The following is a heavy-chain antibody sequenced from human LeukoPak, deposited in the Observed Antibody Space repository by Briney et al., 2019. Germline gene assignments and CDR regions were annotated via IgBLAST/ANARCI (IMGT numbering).Heavy chain of an antibody. D-gene: IGHD3-10*01. V-gene: IGHV1-2*02. CDR1: GYTFTDYF. Sequence: ASVKVSCKASGYTFTDYFIHWVRQAPGQGLEWMGWINPNSGGTNYAQNFQGRVTMTRDTSITTAYMELSGLRSDDTAVYYCARVLSYYGPGTDYPGYCGKGTLVTV. CDR2: INPNSGGT. J-gene: IGHJ4*01. CDR3: ARVLSYYGPGTDYPGY.